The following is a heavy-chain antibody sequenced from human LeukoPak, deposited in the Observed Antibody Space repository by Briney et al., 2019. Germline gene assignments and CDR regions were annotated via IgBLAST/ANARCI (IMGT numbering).Heavy chain of an antibody. D-gene: IGHD6-6*01. V-gene: IGHV4-59*01. CDR3: AKDPEKQLAGGYMDV. CDR1: GGSISSYY. CDR2: IYYSGST. Sequence: SETLSLTCAVYGGSISSYYWSWIRQPPGKGLEWIGYIYYSGSTNYNPSLKSRVTISVDTSKNQFSLKLSSVTAADTAVYYCAKDPEKQLAGGYMDVWGKGTTVTVSS. J-gene: IGHJ6*03.